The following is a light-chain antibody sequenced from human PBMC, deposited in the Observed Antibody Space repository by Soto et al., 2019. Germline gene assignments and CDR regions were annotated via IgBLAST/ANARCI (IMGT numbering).Light chain of an antibody. J-gene: IGLJ3*02. Sequence: QSALTQPASVSGSPGQSITISCTGTSSDVGGYNYVSWYQQHPGKAPKLMIYDVTNRPSGVSNRFSGSKSGNTASLTFSGLQAEDEADYYCSSYTSSSTPLVFGGGTKSPS. CDR3: SSYTSSSTPLV. V-gene: IGLV2-14*01. CDR2: DVT. CDR1: SSDVGGYNY.